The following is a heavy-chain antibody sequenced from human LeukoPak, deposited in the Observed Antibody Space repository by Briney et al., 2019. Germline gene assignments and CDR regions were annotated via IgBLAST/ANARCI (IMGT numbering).Heavy chain of an antibody. CDR3: AKDWGYTTMVSYYFDY. CDR2: IWYDGNNK. CDR1: GFTFSGYG. J-gene: IGHJ4*02. D-gene: IGHD5-18*01. V-gene: IGHV3-33*06. Sequence: GGSLRLSCAASGFTFSGYGMHCVRQAPEKGLEWVAVIWYDGNNKYYADSVKGRFTISRDNSKNTLYLQMNSLRVEDTAVYYCAKDWGYTTMVSYYFDYWGQGALVTVSS.